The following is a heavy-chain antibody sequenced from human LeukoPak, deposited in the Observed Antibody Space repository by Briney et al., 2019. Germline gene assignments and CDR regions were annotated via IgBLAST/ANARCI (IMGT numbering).Heavy chain of an antibody. CDR2: IKPDGTEK. CDR1: GFIFSTYW. J-gene: IGHJ4*02. Sequence: GGSLRLSCAASGFIFSTYWMSWVRQAPGKGLQWVANIKPDGTEKPCVASVKGRFTISRDNAKNSLYLQMDSLRAEDTAVYYCAMPPVGTAMVPHWGQGTLVTVSS. V-gene: IGHV3-7*02. CDR3: AMPPVGTAMVPH. D-gene: IGHD5-18*01.